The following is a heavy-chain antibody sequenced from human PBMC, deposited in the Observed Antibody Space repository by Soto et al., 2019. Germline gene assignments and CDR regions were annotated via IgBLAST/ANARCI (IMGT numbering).Heavy chain of an antibody. J-gene: IGHJ5*02. CDR1: GGTFSSYA. V-gene: IGHV1-69*13. Sequence: GASVKVSCKASGGTFSSYAIGWVRQAPGQGLEWMGGIIPIFGTANYAQKFQGRVTITADESTSTAYMELSSLRSEDTAVYYCASHGSLRFYYWFDPWGQGTLVTVSS. D-gene: IGHD3-3*01. CDR3: ASHGSLRFYYWFDP. CDR2: IIPIFGTA.